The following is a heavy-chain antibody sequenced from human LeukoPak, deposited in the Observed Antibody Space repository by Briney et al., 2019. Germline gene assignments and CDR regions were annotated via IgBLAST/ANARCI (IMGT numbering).Heavy chain of an antibody. V-gene: IGHV3-23*01. CDR1: GFTFSIYA. CDR2: ISGSGGNT. CDR3: AKDQHRYCSSTSCYTDY. Sequence: GGSLRLSCAASGFTFSIYAMTWVRKAPGKGLEWVSVISGSGGNTYYADSVKGRFTISRDNSKNTLYLQMNSLRAEDTAVYYCAKDQHRYCSSTSCYTDYWGQGTLVTVSS. J-gene: IGHJ4*02. D-gene: IGHD2-2*02.